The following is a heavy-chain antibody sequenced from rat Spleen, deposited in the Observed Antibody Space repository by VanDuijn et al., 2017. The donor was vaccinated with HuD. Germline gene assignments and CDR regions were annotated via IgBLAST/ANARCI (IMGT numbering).Heavy chain of an antibody. D-gene: IGHD1-6*01. CDR2: ISTGGGNT. Sequence: EVHLVESDGGLVQPGRSLKLSCVVSGFISSDYDMTWVRQAPTKGLEWVATISTGGGNTYYRDSVKGRFTISRDNAKSTLYLQMDSLRSEDTATYYCARGNMNTTDYYHYFDYWGQGVMVTVSS. V-gene: IGHV5S23*01. CDR1: GFISSDYD. J-gene: IGHJ2*01. CDR3: ARGNMNTTDYYHYFDY.